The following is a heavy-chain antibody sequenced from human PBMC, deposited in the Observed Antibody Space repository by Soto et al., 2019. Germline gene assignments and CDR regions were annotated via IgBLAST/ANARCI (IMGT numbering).Heavy chain of an antibody. V-gene: IGHV3-49*04. J-gene: IGHJ6*02. CDR1: GFTFGDYA. D-gene: IGHD2-2*01. Sequence: GGSLRLSCTASGFTFGDYAMSWVRQAPGKGLEWVGFIRSKAYGGTTEYAASVKGRFTISRDDSKSIAYLQMNSLKTEDTAVYYCTRDQPPYCSSTSCPGWYYYYYGMDVWGQGTTVTVSS. CDR3: TRDQPPYCSSTSCPGWYYYYYGMDV. CDR2: IRSKAYGGTT.